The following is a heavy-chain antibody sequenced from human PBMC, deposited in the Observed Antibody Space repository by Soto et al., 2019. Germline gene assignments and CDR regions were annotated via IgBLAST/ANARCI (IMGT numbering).Heavy chain of an antibody. V-gene: IGHV4-34*01. CDR1: GGSFIGYY. CDR2: INHSGST. Sequence: QLQLQQWGAGLLKPSETLALTCAVSGGSFIGYYWSWIRQPPGKGLEWIGEINHSGSTNYNPSLKSRVTITVDTSKNKFSLKLSSVNAADTAVYYCARENRVAAAGTRWFDPWGQGTLVTVSS. J-gene: IGHJ5*02. D-gene: IGHD6-13*01. CDR3: ARENRVAAAGTRWFDP.